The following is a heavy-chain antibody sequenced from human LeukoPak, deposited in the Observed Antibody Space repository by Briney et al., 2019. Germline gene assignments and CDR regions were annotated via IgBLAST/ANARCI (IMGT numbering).Heavy chain of an antibody. CDR2: IYSGGST. CDR1: GFTVSSNY. J-gene: IGHJ2*01. V-gene: IGHV3-53*01. CDR3: ARAANKIGAYWYFDL. Sequence: GGSLRLSCAASGFTVSSNYMSWLGQAPGKGLEWVSVIYSGGSTYNADSVKGRFTISRDNSENTLYLQMHSLGAEDTAVYYCARAANKIGAYWYFDLWGRGTLVTVPS. D-gene: IGHD3-10*01.